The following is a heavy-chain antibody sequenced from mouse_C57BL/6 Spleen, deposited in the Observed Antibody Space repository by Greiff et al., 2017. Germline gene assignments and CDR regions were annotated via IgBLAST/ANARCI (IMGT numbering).Heavy chain of an antibody. V-gene: IGHV1-82*01. J-gene: IGHJ2*01. CDR2: IYPGDGDT. CDR3: AREGGNPYYFDY. Sequence: QVQLQQSGPELVKPGASVKISCKASGYAFSSSWMNWVKQRPGKGLEWIGRIYPGDGDTNYNGKFKGKATLTADKSFSTAYMQLSSLTSEDSAVYFCAREGGNPYYFDYWGQGTTLTVSS. D-gene: IGHD2-1*01. CDR1: GYAFSSSW.